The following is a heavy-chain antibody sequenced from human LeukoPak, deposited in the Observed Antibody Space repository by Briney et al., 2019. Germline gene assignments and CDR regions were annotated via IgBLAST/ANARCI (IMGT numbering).Heavy chain of an antibody. CDR1: GFTVSSNY. D-gene: IGHD4-17*01. Sequence: GGSLRLSCAASGFTVSSNYMSWVRQAPGKGLEWVSSLSGSGGTTYHADSVKGRFSISRDNSKNTLYLQLNSLRAEDTAVYYCAKGGSTSRVTTSRVVFGYYYYLDVWGKGTPVTVSS. J-gene: IGHJ6*03. CDR3: AKGGSTSRVTTSRVVFGYYYYLDV. V-gene: IGHV3-23*01. CDR2: LSGSGGTT.